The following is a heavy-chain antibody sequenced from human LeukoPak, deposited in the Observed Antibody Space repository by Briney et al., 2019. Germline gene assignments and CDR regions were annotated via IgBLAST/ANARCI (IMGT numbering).Heavy chain of an antibody. CDR1: GGSFSNYY. J-gene: IGHJ3*02. D-gene: IGHD3-10*01. Sequence: SETLSLTCAVYGGSFSNYYWSRIRQPPGKGLEWIGEINHSGSTNYNPSLKSRVTISVDTSKNQFSLKLSSVTAADTAVYYCARGVYGSGMGRRAIDIWGQGTMVTVSS. CDR3: ARGVYGSGMGRRAIDI. V-gene: IGHV4-34*01. CDR2: INHSGST.